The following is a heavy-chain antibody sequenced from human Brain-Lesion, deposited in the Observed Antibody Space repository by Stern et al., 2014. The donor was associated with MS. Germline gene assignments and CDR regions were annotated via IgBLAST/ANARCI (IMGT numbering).Heavy chain of an antibody. CDR2: FDPEDGET. D-gene: IGHD1-26*01. V-gene: IGHV1-24*01. J-gene: IGHJ4*02. CDR3: ATLSPGAGGNYYRHFDY. CDR1: GYTLTELS. Sequence: QVQLVQSGAEVMKPGASVKVSCKVSGYTLTELSMHWVRQAPRKGLEWMGGFDPEDGETIYAQKFQGRVTMTEDTSTDTAYMELSSLRSEDTAVYYCATLSPGAGGNYYRHFDYWGQGTLVTVSS.